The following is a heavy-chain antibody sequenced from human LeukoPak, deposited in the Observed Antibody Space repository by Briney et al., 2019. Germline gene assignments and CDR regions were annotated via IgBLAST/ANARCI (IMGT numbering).Heavy chain of an antibody. CDR2: IIPIFGTA. V-gene: IGHV1-69*13. J-gene: IGHJ6*03. D-gene: IGHD1-26*01. Sequence: ASVKVSCKASGGTFSSYAISWVRQAPGQGLEWMGGIIPIFGTANYAQKFKGRVTITADDSKSTAYLELSSLRSEDTAVYYCATYARLLPYYYYVMVVCGKGTTVTISS. CDR1: GGTFSSYA. CDR3: ATYARLLPYYYYVMVV.